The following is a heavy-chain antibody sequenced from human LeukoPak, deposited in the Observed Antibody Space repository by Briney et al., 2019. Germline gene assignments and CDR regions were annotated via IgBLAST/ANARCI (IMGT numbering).Heavy chain of an antibody. D-gene: IGHD1-26*01. Sequence: PSETLSLTCTVSGGSLSSGNYYWSWIRQPPGKGLEWIGYIYYSGSTYYNPSLKSRVTISVDRSKNQFSLKLTSVAAADTAVYYCARVGSNPFYPSADYWGQGTLVTVSS. V-gene: IGHV4-30-2*01. CDR3: ARVGSNPFYPSADY. J-gene: IGHJ4*02. CDR2: IYYSGST. CDR1: GGSLSSGNYY.